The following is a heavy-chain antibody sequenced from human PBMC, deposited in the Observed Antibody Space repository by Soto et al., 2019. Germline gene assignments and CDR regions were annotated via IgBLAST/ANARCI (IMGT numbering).Heavy chain of an antibody. CDR1: GFTFDDYA. CDR3: ARSYSNSPYFDY. D-gene: IGHD4-4*01. V-gene: IGHV3-9*01. J-gene: IGHJ4*02. CDR2: ISWNSGSI. Sequence: PGGSLRLSCAASGFTFDDYAMHWVRQAPGKGLEWVSGISWNSGSIGYADSVKGRFTISSDNSKNTLYLQMNSLRAEDTAVYYCARSYSNSPYFDYWGQGTLVTVSS.